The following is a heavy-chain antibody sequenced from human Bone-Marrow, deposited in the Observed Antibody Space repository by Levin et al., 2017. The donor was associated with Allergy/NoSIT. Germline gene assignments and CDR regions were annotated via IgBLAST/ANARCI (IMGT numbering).Heavy chain of an antibody. CDR1: GFTFSRYS. Sequence: GGSLSLSCAASGFTFSRYSMHWVRQAPGKGLEWVSYIISSSTTKDYSDSVKGRFTISRDNAKNSLYLQMNSLRDEDTAVYYCAREDNLNAKRALDYWGQGTLVTVSS. CDR3: AREDNLNAKRALDY. J-gene: IGHJ4*02. V-gene: IGHV3-48*02. CDR2: IISSSTTK. D-gene: IGHD1-20*01.